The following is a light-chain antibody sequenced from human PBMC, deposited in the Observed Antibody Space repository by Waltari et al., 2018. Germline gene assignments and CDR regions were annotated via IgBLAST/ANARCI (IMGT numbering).Light chain of an antibody. V-gene: IGKV3-15*01. Sequence: EVVMTQSPGTLSVSPGARAPLSCRASQSVGRNLAWYQQRPGQAPTLPIYGASTRATGVPARFSGSGSGTEFTLTIRGLQSEDFAVYYCQQYNKWPPMTFGQGTKVEIK. CDR2: GAS. CDR3: QQYNKWPPMT. CDR1: QSVGRN. J-gene: IGKJ1*01.